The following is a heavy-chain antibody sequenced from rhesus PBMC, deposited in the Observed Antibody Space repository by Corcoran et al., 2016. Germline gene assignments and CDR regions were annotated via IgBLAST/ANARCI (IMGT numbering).Heavy chain of an antibody. CDR1: GYTFTDYY. V-gene: IGHV1-111*02. CDR3: ATGRSWKLFDY. D-gene: IGHD6-25*01. Sequence: EVQLVQSGAEVKKPGASVKISCQASGYTFTDYYLPWLRQAPGKGLEWMGRVDPEDGEAIHAQKFQDRVTITADTSTDTAYMELSSLRAEDTAVYYCATGRSWKLFDYWGQGVLVTVSS. CDR2: VDPEDGEA. J-gene: IGHJ4*01.